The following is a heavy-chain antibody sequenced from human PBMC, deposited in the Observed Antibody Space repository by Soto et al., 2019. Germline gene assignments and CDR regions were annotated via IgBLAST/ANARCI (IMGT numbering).Heavy chain of an antibody. Sequence: GESLKISCKGSGDSFTSYWISWVRQMPWKGLEWMGRIDPSDSYTNYSPSFQGHVTISADKSISTAYLQWSSLKASDTAMYYCARTSDAGGFGELLWYFDYWGQGTLVTVSS. V-gene: IGHV5-10-1*01. D-gene: IGHD3-10*01. CDR1: GDSFTSYW. J-gene: IGHJ4*02. CDR2: IDPSDSYT. CDR3: ARTSDAGGFGELLWYFDY.